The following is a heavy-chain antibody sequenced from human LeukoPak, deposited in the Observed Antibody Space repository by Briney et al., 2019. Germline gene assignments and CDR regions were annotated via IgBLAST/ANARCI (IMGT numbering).Heavy chain of an antibody. CDR1: EYTFTGYY. CDR2: INPNSGAT. D-gene: IGHD6-19*01. J-gene: IGHJ4*02. CDR3: ARGIAVAGIDY. V-gene: IGHV1-2*02. Sequence: ASVKVSCKASEYTFTGYYLHWVRQAPGQGLEWMGWINPNSGATNYAQKFQGRVTMTRDTSISTAYMELSSLRFDDTAVYYCARGIAVAGIDYWGQGTLVTVSS.